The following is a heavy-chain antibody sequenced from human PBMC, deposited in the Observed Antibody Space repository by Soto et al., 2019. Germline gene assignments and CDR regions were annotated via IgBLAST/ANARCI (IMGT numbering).Heavy chain of an antibody. Sequence: QVQLVESGGGVVQPGRSLRLSCAASGYTFSSYGMHWVRQAPGKGLEWVAVISPDGSKTYYVDSVKGRFTISRDDSKNTVYLQMNSLRGEDTAVYYCTRDQSRAFHHWGQGTLVTVSS. J-gene: IGHJ4*02. CDR2: ISPDGSKT. CDR1: GYTFSSYG. V-gene: IGHV3-30*03. CDR3: TRDQSRAFHH.